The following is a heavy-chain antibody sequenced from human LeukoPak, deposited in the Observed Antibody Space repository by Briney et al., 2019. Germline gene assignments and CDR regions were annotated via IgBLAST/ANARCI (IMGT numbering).Heavy chain of an antibody. CDR2: IYPGDSDT. D-gene: IGHD2-15*01. CDR3: ARHVGGPRYYYYGMDV. V-gene: IGHV5-51*01. J-gene: IGHJ6*02. Sequence: GGALEISFRGPGSRFTSYWIGWGRPGPGKGEGGMGIIYPGDSDTGYSPSFQGQVTISADKSLSTAYLQWSSLKASDTAMYYCARHVGGPRYYYYGMDVWGQGTTVTVSS. CDR1: GSRFTSYW.